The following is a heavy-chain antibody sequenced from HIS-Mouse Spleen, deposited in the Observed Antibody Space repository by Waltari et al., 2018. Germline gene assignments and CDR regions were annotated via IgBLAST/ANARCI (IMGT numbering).Heavy chain of an antibody. CDR2: IYYSGST. CDR1: GGSISRSSYY. Sequence: QLQLPESGPGLVKPSETLSLTCTVHGGSISRSSYYWGWIRQPPGKGLEWIGSIYYSGSTYYNPSLKSRVTISVDTSKNQFSLKLSSVTAADTAVYYCARKRTASGWFDPWGQGTLVTVSS. D-gene: IGHD2-21*02. V-gene: IGHV4-39*01. J-gene: IGHJ5*02. CDR3: ARKRTASGWFDP.